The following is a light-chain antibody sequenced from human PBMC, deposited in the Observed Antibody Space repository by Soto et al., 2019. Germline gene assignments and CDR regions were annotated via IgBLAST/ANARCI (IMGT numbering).Light chain of an antibody. CDR1: SSDIGGYNY. CDR2: EVT. J-gene: IGLJ1*01. CDR3: SSYTTSSNYV. Sequence: QSVLTQPASVSGSPGQSITISCTGGSSDIGGYNYVSWFQQHPGKAPKLMIYEVTNRPSGVSNRFSGSKSGSTASLTISGLQAEDEADYYCSSYTTSSNYVFGTGTKVTVL. V-gene: IGLV2-14*01.